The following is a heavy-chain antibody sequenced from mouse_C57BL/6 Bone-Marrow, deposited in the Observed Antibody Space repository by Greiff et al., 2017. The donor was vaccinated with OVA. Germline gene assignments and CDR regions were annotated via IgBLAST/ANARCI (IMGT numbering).Heavy chain of an antibody. CDR3: ARGGVITTRYFDV. CDR2: IYPGSGST. CDR1: GYTFTSYW. Sequence: VQLQQPGAELVKPGASVKMSCKASGYTFTSYWITWVKQRPGQGLEWIGDIYPGSGSTNYNEKFKSKATLTVDTSSSTAYMQLSSLTSEDSAVYYCARGGVITTRYFDVWGTGTTVTVSS. D-gene: IGHD1-1*01. V-gene: IGHV1-55*01. J-gene: IGHJ1*03.